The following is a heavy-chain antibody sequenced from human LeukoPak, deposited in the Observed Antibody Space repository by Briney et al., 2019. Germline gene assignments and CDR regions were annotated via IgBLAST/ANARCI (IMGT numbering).Heavy chain of an antibody. V-gene: IGHV3-48*02. CDR2: ISSSSSTI. D-gene: IGHD3-16*01. CDR1: GFTFSSYS. J-gene: IGHJ4*02. CDR3: ARGPFTVITFGGVRGY. Sequence: PGGSLRLSCAASGFTFSSYSMNWVRQAPGKGLEWVSYISSSSSTIYYADSVKGRFTISRDNAKNSLYLQMNSLRDEDTAVYYCARGPFTVITFGGVRGYWGQGTLVTVSS.